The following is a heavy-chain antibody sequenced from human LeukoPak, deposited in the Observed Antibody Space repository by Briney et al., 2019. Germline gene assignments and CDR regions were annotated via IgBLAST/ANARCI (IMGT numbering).Heavy chain of an antibody. CDR1: GFTFSPYG. V-gene: IGHV3-23*01. J-gene: IGHJ4*02. CDR2: ISGDASSR. Sequence: PGGSLRLSCAASGFTFSPYGMAWVRQAPGRGLEWLSTISGDASSRHYADSVEGRFTISRDNSKSTLDLQMNSLRAEDTAIYYCVKDVGGSSFFDYWGLGILVTVSS. D-gene: IGHD1-26*01. CDR3: VKDVGGSSFFDY.